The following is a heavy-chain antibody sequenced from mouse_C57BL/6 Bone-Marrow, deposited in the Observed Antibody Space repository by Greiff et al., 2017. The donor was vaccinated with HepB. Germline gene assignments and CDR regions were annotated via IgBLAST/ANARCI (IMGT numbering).Heavy chain of an antibody. CDR1: GYTFTEYT. CDR2: FYPGSGSI. Sequence: QVQLKESGAELVKPGASVKLSCKASGYTFTEYTIHWVKQRSGQGLEWIGWFYPGSGSIKYNEKFKDKATLTADKSSSTVYMELSRLTSEDSAVYFCARHEDRELWDPAWFAYWGQGTLVTVSA. V-gene: IGHV1-62-2*01. CDR3: ARHEDRELWDPAWFAY. J-gene: IGHJ3*01. D-gene: IGHD4-1*01.